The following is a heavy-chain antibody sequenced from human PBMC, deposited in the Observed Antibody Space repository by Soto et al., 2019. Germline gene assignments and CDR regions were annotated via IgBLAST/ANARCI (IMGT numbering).Heavy chain of an antibody. V-gene: IGHV4-59*01. CDR1: GGSISSYY. CDR2: IYYSGST. CDR3: ARICYDSSGHHYHLAY. Sequence: SETLSLTCTVSGGSISSYYWSWIRQPPGKGLEWIGYIYYSGSTNYSPSLKSRVTISVDTSKNQFSLKLSSVTAADTAVYYCARICYDSSGHHYHLAYWGQGSLVPGSS. D-gene: IGHD3-22*01. J-gene: IGHJ1*01.